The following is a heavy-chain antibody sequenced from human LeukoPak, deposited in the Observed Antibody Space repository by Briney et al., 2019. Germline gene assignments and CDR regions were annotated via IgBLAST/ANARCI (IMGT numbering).Heavy chain of an antibody. CDR2: ISSSSSTI. D-gene: IGHD6-13*01. CDR3: AGSYSSSWYGVDY. J-gene: IGHJ4*02. V-gene: IGHV3-48*01. CDR1: GFTFSSYS. Sequence: GGSLRLSCAASGFTFSSYSMNRVRQAPGKGLEWVSYISSSSSTIYYADSVKGRFTISRDNAKNSLYLQMNSLRAEDTAVYYCAGSYSSSWYGVDYWGQGTLVTVSS.